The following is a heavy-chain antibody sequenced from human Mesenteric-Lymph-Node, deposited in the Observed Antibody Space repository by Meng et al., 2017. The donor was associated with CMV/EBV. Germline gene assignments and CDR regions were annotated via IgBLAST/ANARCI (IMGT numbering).Heavy chain of an antibody. Sequence: SETLSLTCTVSGGSISGSNYYWTWIRQPPGKGLEWIGSIYYSGNTYYSPSLKSRLTISVDTSKNQFSLKLNSVTAADTAVYYCVRDRDFWGQGTLVTVSS. CDR2: IYYSGNT. J-gene: IGHJ4*02. V-gene: IGHV4-39*07. CDR3: VRDRDF. CDR1: GGSISGSNYY.